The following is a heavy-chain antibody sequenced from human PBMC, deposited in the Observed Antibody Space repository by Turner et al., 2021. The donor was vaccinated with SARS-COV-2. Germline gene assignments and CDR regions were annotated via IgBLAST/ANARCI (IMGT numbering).Heavy chain of an antibody. J-gene: IGHJ6*02. CDR3: ARHQGSTSGYDHGMNV. CDR1: GGSIGSKS. V-gene: IGHV4-59*08. D-gene: IGHD1-1*01. CDR2: FYKIGSI. Sequence: QVQLQESGPGLARPSEPLSLTCTVAGGSIGSKSWTWIRQSPGRGLEWIGYFYKIGSIDYNPTLRSRVTISVDTSKNQLSLNLISMTAADTAVYYCARHQGSTSGYDHGMNVWGQGTAVIVSS.